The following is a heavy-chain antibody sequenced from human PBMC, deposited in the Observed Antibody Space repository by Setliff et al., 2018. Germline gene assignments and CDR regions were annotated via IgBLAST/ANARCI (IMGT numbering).Heavy chain of an antibody. D-gene: IGHD5-18*01. J-gene: IGHJ6*02. CDR3: ARDRTAYSYGLDV. V-gene: IGHV4-34*10. Sequence: SETLSLTCTVYGGSFSDYYWGWIRQPPGKGLEWIAEINHTGSPNWIGEINHSGSPNYNPSLRSRVNMSIDTSKNQFALNLKSVTAADTAVYYCARDRTAYSYGLDVWGQGTTVTVSS. CDR1: GGSFSDYY. CDR2: INHSGSP.